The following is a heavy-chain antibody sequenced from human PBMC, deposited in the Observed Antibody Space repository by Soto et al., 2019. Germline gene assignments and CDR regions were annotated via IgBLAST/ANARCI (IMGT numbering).Heavy chain of an antibody. D-gene: IGHD5-18*01. CDR2: ISYDGSNK. Sequence: QVQLVESGGGVVQPGRSLRLSCAASGFTFNNYAMHWVRQAPGKGLEWVALISYDGSNKYYADSVKGRFTISRDNSKNXPYLQMNSLRAEDTAVYYCARDPLWGTAMVLWYFDLWGRGTLVTVSS. V-gene: IGHV3-30-3*01. CDR1: GFTFNNYA. CDR3: ARDPLWGTAMVLWYFDL. J-gene: IGHJ2*01.